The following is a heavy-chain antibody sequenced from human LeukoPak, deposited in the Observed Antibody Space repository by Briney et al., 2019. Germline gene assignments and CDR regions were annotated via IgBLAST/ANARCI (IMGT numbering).Heavy chain of an antibody. CDR2: ISSGSTYI. CDR1: GFTFSSSS. CDR3: ARPAGGYYGSSGYPIDY. D-gene: IGHD3-22*01. Sequence: GGSLRLSCAASGFTFSSSSMNWVRQAPGKGLEWVSSISSGSTYIYYADSVKGRFTISRDNAKNSLYLQMNSLRAEDTAVYYCARPAGGYYGSSGYPIDYWGQGTLVTVSS. J-gene: IGHJ4*02. V-gene: IGHV3-21*01.